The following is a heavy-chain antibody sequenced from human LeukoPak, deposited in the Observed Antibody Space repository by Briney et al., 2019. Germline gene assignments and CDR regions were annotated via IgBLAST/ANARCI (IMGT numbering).Heavy chain of an antibody. J-gene: IGHJ5*02. CDR2: SGST. CDR1: GYSISSGYY. CDR3: ARGGGAIAT. D-gene: IGHD3-16*01. Sequence: SETLSLTCTVSGYSISSGYYWGWIRQPPGKGLEWIGSGSTYYNPSLKSRVTISVDTSKNQFSLQLNSVTPEDTAVYYCARGGGAIATWGQGTLVTVSS. V-gene: IGHV4-38-2*02.